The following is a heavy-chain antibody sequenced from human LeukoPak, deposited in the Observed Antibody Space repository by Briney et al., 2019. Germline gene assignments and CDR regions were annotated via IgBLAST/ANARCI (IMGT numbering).Heavy chain of an antibody. V-gene: IGHV1-24*01. CDR2: FDPEDGET. Sequence: ASVKVSCEVSGYTLTELSMHWVRQAPGKGLEWMGGFDPEDGETIYAQRFQGRVTMTEDTSTDTAYMELSSLRSEDTAVYYCATEGVERGSYRNLNWFDPWGQGTLVTVSS. CDR1: GYTLTELS. D-gene: IGHD1-26*01. CDR3: ATEGVERGSYRNLNWFDP. J-gene: IGHJ5*02.